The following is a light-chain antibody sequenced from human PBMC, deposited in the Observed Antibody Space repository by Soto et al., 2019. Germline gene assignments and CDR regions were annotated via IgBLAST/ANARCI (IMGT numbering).Light chain of an antibody. Sequence: EIVMTQSPATLSVSPGERATLSCRASQSVSSNLAWFQQKPGQAPRLLIYDASNRAAGVPDRFDGSGSGTDFTLTITRLEPEDFAVYYCQQYGGSPWTFGQGTKVDIK. V-gene: IGKV3-20*01. CDR3: QQYGGSPWT. CDR1: QSVSSN. CDR2: DAS. J-gene: IGKJ1*01.